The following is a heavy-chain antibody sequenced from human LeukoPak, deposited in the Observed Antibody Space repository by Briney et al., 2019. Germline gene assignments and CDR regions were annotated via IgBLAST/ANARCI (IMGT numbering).Heavy chain of an antibody. Sequence: RSSETLSLTCTVSGGSIRSYYWSWIRQPPGKALEWIGYIFYSGSTNYNPSLKSRVTISVDTSKNHFSLKLSSVTAADTAVYYCARNRDGYNSFDYWGQGTLVTVSS. CDR1: GGSIRSYY. CDR3: ARNRDGYNSFDY. D-gene: IGHD5-24*01. V-gene: IGHV4-59*12. J-gene: IGHJ4*02. CDR2: IFYSGST.